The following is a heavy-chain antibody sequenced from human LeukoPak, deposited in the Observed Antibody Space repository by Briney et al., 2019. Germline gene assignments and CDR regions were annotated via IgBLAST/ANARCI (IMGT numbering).Heavy chain of an antibody. D-gene: IGHD6-19*01. CDR3: ARDAAQYSSGWYAPSYYYGMDV. Sequence: RASETLSLTCTVSGGSISSYYWSWIRQPPGKGLEWIGYIYYSGSTNYNPSLKSRVTISVDTSKNQFSLKLSSVTAADTAVYYCARDAAQYSSGWYAPSYYYGMDVWGQGTTVTVSS. V-gene: IGHV4-59*01. CDR2: IYYSGST. CDR1: GGSISSYY. J-gene: IGHJ6*02.